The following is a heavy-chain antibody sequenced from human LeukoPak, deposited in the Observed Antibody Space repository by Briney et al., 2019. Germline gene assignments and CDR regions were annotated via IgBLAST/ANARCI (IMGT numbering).Heavy chain of an antibody. CDR2: ISYSGGTT. V-gene: IGHV3-23*01. CDR1: AFTFSSYS. Sequence: PGGSLRLSCAASAFTFSSYSMNWVRQAPGKGLEWVSVISYSGGTTSYADSVKGRFTISRDNSKDTLYLQMNSLRAEDTAVYYCARDGTLTAGPFDPWGRGTLVTVSS. J-gene: IGHJ5*02. D-gene: IGHD1-1*01. CDR3: ARDGTLTAGPFDP.